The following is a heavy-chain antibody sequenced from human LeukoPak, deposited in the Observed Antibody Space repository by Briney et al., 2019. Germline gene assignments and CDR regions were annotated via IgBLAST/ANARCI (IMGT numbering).Heavy chain of an antibody. Sequence: GASEKVSCKASLYTLTRYYMLCVGQAPRHRREWTGWVSPNIVGTNHAQKFQGRAPMTRATSISTAYMELSSLRSEDMAVYYCARARAESGYSGYDYSGGGYYYMDVWGKGTTVTVSS. V-gene: IGHV1-2*02. D-gene: IGHD5-12*01. CDR2: VSPNIVGT. CDR1: LYTLTRYY. J-gene: IGHJ6*03. CDR3: ARARAESGYSGYDYSGGGYYYMDV.